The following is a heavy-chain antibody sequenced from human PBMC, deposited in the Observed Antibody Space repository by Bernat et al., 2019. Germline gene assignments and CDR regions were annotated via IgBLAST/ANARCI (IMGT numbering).Heavy chain of an antibody. CDR2: IIPILGIA. Sequence: QVQLVQSGAEVKKPGSSVKVSCKAFGGTFSSYTISWVRQAPGQGLEWMGRIIPILGIANYAQKFQGRVTITADKSTSTAYMELSSLRSEDTAVYYCARSVRDDSGGLFGYWGQGTLVTVSS. CDR1: GGTFSSYT. J-gene: IGHJ4*02. V-gene: IGHV1-69*02. CDR3: ARSVRDDSGGLFGY. D-gene: IGHD3-22*01.